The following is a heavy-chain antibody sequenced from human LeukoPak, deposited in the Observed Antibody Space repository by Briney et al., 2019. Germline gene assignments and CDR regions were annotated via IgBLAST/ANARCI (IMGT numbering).Heavy chain of an antibody. CDR3: ARYGGAATIPERGIDY. V-gene: IGHV4-59*11. Sequence: SETLSLTCTVSGGSISSHYWSWIRQPPGKGLEWIGYIYYSGSTNYNPSLKSRVTISVDTSKNQFSLKLSSVTAADTAVYYCARYGGAATIPERGIDYWGQGTLVTVSS. CDR2: IYYSGST. CDR1: GGSISSHY. J-gene: IGHJ4*02. D-gene: IGHD5-24*01.